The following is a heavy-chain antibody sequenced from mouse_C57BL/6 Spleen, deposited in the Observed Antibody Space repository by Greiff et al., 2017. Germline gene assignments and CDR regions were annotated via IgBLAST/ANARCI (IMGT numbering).Heavy chain of an antibody. D-gene: IGHD1-1*01. J-gene: IGHJ1*03. CDR1: GYTFTSYN. CDR3: ANYYGSSYRYFDV. CDR2: IYLGNGDT. V-gene: IGHV1-12*01. Sequence: LQQSGAELVRPGASVKMSCKASGYTFTSYNMHWVKQTPRQGLEWIGAIYLGNGDTSSNHTFKGKATLTVDKSSSTAYMELRSLTSEDSAVYFCANYYGSSYRYFDVWGTGTTVTVSS.